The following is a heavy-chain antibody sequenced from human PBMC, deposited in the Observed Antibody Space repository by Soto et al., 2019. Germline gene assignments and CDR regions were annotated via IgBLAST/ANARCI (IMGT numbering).Heavy chain of an antibody. D-gene: IGHD1-26*01. V-gene: IGHV1-46*01. CDR3: AREGSGHYLRQYDY. CDR1: RYTFTSYS. CDR2: INPSDGST. Sequence: ASVKVSCKASRYTFTSYSMHWVRQAPGQGLEWMGIINPSDGSTNYAQNFKGRLTMTRDTSTSTVYMELSSLRFEDTAVYYCAREGSGHYLRQYDYWGQGTLVTVSS. J-gene: IGHJ4*02.